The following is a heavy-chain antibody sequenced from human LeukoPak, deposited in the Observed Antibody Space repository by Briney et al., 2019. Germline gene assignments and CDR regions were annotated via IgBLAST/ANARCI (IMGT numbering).Heavy chain of an antibody. CDR3: ARALQNYYYGMDV. CDR1: GGSISGYY. J-gene: IGHJ6*02. V-gene: IGHV4-59*01. CDR2: IFYSGST. Sequence: SETLSLTCTVSGGSISGYYWSWIRQPTGKGLEWIGYIFYSGSTTYNPSLKSRVTISQDTSKNQVSLMLSSVTAADTAVYYCARALQNYYYGMDVWGQGTSVTVSS.